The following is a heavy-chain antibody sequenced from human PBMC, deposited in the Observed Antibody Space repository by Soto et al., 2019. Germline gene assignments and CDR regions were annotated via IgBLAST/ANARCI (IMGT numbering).Heavy chain of an antibody. D-gene: IGHD3-10*01. CDR1: GFTFSNFV. Sequence: EVQLLESGGGLEQPGGSPRLSCAASGFTFSNFVMSWVRRAPGKGLEWVSAIGGTSGSTYYADSVKGRFTISRDNSKNTLSLQMNSLRAEDTAVYYCAKRRGEGYFDLWGRGSLVTVSS. CDR3: AKRRGEGYFDL. CDR2: IGGTSGST. V-gene: IGHV3-23*01. J-gene: IGHJ2*01.